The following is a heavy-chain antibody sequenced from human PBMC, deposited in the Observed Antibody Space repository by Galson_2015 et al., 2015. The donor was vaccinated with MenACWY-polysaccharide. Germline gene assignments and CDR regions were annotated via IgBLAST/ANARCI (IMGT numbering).Heavy chain of an antibody. J-gene: IGHJ4*02. D-gene: IGHD6-6*01. Sequence: CAISGDSVSSHSGSWHCVRQSPSRGLEWLGRTYYRSKWYSYYGASVKGRITINPDTSKNQFSLQLNSVTPEDTAVYYCARVHSGSSADFDSWGQGTRSTVSS. CDR3: ARVHSGSSADFDS. CDR2: TYYRSKWYS. CDR1: GDSVSSHSGS. V-gene: IGHV6-1*01.